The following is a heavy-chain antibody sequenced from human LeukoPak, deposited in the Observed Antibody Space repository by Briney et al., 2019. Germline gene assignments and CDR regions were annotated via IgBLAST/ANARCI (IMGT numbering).Heavy chain of an antibody. D-gene: IGHD3-22*01. CDR3: ARWGTYYYDSSGYYSYYFDY. CDR2: IYPGDSDT. Sequence: GESLKISCKGSGYSFTSYWIGWVRQMPGKGLEWMGIIYPGDSDTRYSPSFQGQVTISADKSISTAYLQWSSLKASDTAMYYCARWGTYYYDSSGYYSYYFDYWGRGTLVTVSS. CDR1: GYSFTSYW. V-gene: IGHV5-51*01. J-gene: IGHJ4*02.